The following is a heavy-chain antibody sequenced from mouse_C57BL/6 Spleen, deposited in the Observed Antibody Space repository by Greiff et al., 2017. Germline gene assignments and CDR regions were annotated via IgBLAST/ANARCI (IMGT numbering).Heavy chain of an antibody. V-gene: IGHV5-6*02. Sequence: EVMLVESGGDLVKPGGSLKLSCAASGFTFSSYGMSWVRQTPDKRLEWVATISSGGSYTYYPDSVKGRFTISRDNAKNTLYLQMSSLKSEDTAMYYCARPLYDGLFAYWGHGTLVTVSA. CDR1: GFTFSSYG. CDR2: ISSGGSYT. D-gene: IGHD2-3*01. CDR3: ARPLYDGLFAY. J-gene: IGHJ3*01.